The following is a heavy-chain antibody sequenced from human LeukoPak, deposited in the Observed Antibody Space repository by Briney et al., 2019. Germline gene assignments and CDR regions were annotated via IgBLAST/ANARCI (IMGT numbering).Heavy chain of an antibody. V-gene: IGHV5-51*01. J-gene: IGHJ5*01. CDR3: ARRADSSGYFVS. CDR2: IYPGASDT. Sequence: GEPLKISCKGSGYSFTSYWIAWLRQMPGKGLEWLVIIYPGASDTRYSPSFQGQVTISADKSISTAYLQWSSLTASDTAMYYCARRADSSGYFVSWGQGTLVTVSS. CDR1: GYSFTSYW. D-gene: IGHD3-22*01.